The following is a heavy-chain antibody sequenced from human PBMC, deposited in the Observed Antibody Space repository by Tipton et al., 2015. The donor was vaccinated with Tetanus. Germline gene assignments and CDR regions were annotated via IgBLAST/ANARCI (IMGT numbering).Heavy chain of an antibody. D-gene: IGHD4-17*01. V-gene: IGHV3-23*01. Sequence: SLRLSCAASGFTFSSYAMSWVRQAPGKGLEWVSAISGSGGSTYYADSVKGRFTISRDNSKNTQYLQMNSLRAEDTAVYYCARDQGYGDYEFDYWGQGTLVTVSS. CDR1: GFTFSSYA. CDR3: ARDQGYGDYEFDY. CDR2: ISGSGGST. J-gene: IGHJ4*02.